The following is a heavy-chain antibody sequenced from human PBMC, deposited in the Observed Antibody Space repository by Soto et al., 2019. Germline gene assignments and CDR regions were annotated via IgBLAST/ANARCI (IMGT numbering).Heavy chain of an antibody. J-gene: IGHJ4*02. CDR3: AINGPGYYIV. V-gene: IGHV3-53*01. CDR2: IFSADNT. Sequence: WGSLILSCAPSDFTVSINYLSWVRQAPGKGLEWVSVIFSADNTHYADSVKCRFTISRDNSKKTVFLQMNSLRAEDTAFHYCAINGPGYYIVWGQGTPFTVSS. CDR1: DFTVSINY. D-gene: IGHD3-3*01.